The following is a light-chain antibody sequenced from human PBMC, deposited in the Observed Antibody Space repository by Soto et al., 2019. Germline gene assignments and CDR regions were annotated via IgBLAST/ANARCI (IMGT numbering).Light chain of an antibody. CDR1: SSDVGVYKY. J-gene: IGLJ1*01. Sequence: QSALIQPRSVSGSPGQSVTISCTGTSSDVGVYKYVSWYRQHPGKAPKLMIYDVITRPSGVPDRFSGSKSGNTASLTISGLQAEDEADYYCCSYAGDCTVVFGSGTKLTVL. V-gene: IGLV2-11*01. CDR2: DVI. CDR3: CSYAGDCTVV.